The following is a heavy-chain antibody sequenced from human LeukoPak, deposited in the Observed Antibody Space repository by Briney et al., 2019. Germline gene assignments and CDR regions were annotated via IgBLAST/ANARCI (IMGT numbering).Heavy chain of an antibody. J-gene: IGHJ4*01. CDR1: GGSISSRNYC. D-gene: IGHD1-14*01. CDR3: ARHPPHEDGHNRGFDF. CDR2: ICHSGST. Sequence: SETLSLTCTVSGGSISSRNYCWGWFRQSPGKGLEWIAYICHSGSTYYNPSLKSRVTISVDTSKNHFSLMLTSVSAAGTAVYPCARHPPHEDGHNRGFDFRGHGTLVTVSS. V-gene: IGHV4-39*01.